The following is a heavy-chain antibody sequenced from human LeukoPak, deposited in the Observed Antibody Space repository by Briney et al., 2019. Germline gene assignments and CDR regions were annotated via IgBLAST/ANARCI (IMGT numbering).Heavy chain of an antibody. V-gene: IGHV3-21*01. Sequence: PGGSLRLSCAASGFTFSTCTMNWVRQAPGKGLEWVSSISSSSSYIYYAGSVKGRFTISRDNAKNSLYLQMNSLRAEDTAVYYCARNTPDIFLEGWGRGTLVTVSS. J-gene: IGHJ4*02. CDR2: ISSSSSYI. D-gene: IGHD3-9*01. CDR1: GFTFSTCT. CDR3: ARNTPDIFLEG.